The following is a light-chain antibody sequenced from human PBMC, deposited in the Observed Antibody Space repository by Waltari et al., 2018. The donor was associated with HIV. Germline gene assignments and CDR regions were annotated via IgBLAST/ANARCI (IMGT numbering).Light chain of an antibody. V-gene: IGKV1-5*03. CDR1: KSISSW. J-gene: IGKJ4*01. Sequence: DFQMTQSPATLSASVGDRVTITCRASKSISSWLAWYQQKPGKAPKVLIYKASSLGSGVPSRFSGSGSGTEFTLTISSLQPADFATYYCQQYDSYPLTFGGGTKVEIK. CDR3: QQYDSYPLT. CDR2: KAS.